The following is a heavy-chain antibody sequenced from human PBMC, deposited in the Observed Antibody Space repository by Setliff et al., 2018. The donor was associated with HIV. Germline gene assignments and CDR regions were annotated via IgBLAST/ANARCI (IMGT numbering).Heavy chain of an antibody. D-gene: IGHD3-10*01. CDR3: VRRKSELRLITDYMDV. CDR1: GYSLRSGYY. J-gene: IGHJ6*03. Sequence: SETLSLTCAVSGYSLRSGYYWGWIRQPPGKGLGWIGSMYYSGTSYHSPTLKSRVSMSMDTSRNQFSLKLSSVTAADTAIYYCVRRKSELRLITDYMDVWGKGTTVTVSS. CDR2: MYYSGTS. V-gene: IGHV4-38-2*01.